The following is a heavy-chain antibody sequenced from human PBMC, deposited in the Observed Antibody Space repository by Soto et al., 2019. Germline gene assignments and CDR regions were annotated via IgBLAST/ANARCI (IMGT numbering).Heavy chain of an antibody. D-gene: IGHD4-17*01. CDR1: GGTFSSYA. J-gene: IGHJ6*03. CDR2: IIPIFGKA. V-gene: IGHV1-69*05. CDR3: ARSPYDYGDYVSVGDYYYMDV. Sequence: SVKVSCKASGGTFSSYAISWVRQAPGQGLEWMGGIIPIFGKANYAQKFQGRVTMTTNTSISTAYMELSSLRSEDTAVYYCARSPYDYGDYVSVGDYYYMDVWGKGTTVTVSS.